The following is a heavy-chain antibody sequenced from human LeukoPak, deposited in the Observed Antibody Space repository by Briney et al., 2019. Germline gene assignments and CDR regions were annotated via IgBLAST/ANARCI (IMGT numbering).Heavy chain of an antibody. Sequence: PSETLSLTCTVSGGSISSSSYYWGWIRQPPGKGLEWIGSIYYSGSTYYNPSLKSRVTISVDTSKNQFSLKLSSVTAADTAVYYCASGAYSFYYMDVWGKGATVTISS. D-gene: IGHD5-18*01. J-gene: IGHJ6*03. CDR3: ASGAYSFYYMDV. V-gene: IGHV4-39*07. CDR2: IYYSGST. CDR1: GGSISSSSYY.